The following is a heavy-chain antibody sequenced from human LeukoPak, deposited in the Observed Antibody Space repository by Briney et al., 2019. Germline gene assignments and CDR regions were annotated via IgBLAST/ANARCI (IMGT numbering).Heavy chain of an antibody. CDR1: GYTFTGYY. CDR2: INPNSGGT. J-gene: IGHJ3*02. V-gene: IGHV1-2*02. Sequence: ASVKVSCKASGYTFTGYYMHWVRQAPGQGLEWMGWINPNSGGTNYAQKFQGRVTMTRDTSISTAYMELSRLRSDDTAVYYCARDRVPAAIAGSDALDIWGQGTMVTVSS. D-gene: IGHD2-2*01. CDR3: ARDRVPAAIAGSDALDI.